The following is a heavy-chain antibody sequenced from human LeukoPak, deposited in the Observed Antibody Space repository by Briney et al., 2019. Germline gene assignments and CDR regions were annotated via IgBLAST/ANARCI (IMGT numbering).Heavy chain of an antibody. Sequence: PGGSLRLSCVGSGFSFRNYAMSWVRQAPGKGLEWVSVITGSGVDTYYADSVKGRFTISRDNSKSTLYVQMNRLRPEDTAIYYCAKDRSNYDNDAFDIWGQGTMVTVSS. CDR1: GFSFRNYA. CDR3: AKDRSNYDNDAFDI. D-gene: IGHD4-11*01. CDR2: ITGSGVDT. J-gene: IGHJ3*02. V-gene: IGHV3-23*01.